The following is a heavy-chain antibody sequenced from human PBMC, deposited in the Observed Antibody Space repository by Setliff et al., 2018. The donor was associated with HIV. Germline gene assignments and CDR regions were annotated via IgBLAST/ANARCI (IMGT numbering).Heavy chain of an antibody. Sequence: SETLSLTCTVSGASFIRSRYYWSWIRQPAGKGLEWIGHVYTTGSASYNPSLESRVTILEALSKNQFSLNLDSVTAADTAVYYCARDMTYYFDSSGSFGWFDPWGQGTLVTVSS. CDR1: GASFIRSRYY. V-gene: IGHV4-61*09. CDR3: ARDMTYYFDSSGSFGWFDP. CDR2: VYTTGSA. J-gene: IGHJ5*02. D-gene: IGHD3-22*01.